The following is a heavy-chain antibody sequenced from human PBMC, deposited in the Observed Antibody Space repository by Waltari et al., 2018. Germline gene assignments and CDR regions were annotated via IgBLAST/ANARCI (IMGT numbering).Heavy chain of an antibody. CDR2: IISSSKRI. CDR1: GFTFSDYF. Sequence: QVQLVESGGGLVKPGGSLRLSCAASGFTFSDYFMSWIRQAPGKGLEWVSYIISSSKRIYYADSVKGRFTTSRDNAKKSLYLQMNSLRAEDTAVYYCAKPLIAAAGPFDYWGQGTLVTVSS. J-gene: IGHJ4*02. V-gene: IGHV3-11*01. CDR3: AKPLIAAAGPFDY. D-gene: IGHD6-13*01.